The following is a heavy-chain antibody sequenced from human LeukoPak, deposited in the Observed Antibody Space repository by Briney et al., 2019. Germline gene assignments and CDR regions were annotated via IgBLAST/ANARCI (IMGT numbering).Heavy chain of an antibody. J-gene: IGHJ6*03. D-gene: IGHD3-9*01. CDR2: INSDGSST. CDR1: GFTFSSYW. Sequence: PGGSLRLSCAASGFTFSSYWMHWVRQAPGKGLVWVSRINSDGSSTSYADSVKGRFTISRDNAKNTLYLQMNSLRAEDTAVYYCARDRTHYDILTGYWVYYMDVWGKGTTVTISS. V-gene: IGHV3-74*01. CDR3: ARDRTHYDILTGYWVYYMDV.